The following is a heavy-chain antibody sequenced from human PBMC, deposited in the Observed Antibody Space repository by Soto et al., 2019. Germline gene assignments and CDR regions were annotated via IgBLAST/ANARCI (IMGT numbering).Heavy chain of an antibody. Sequence: SETLSLTCTVSAGSISSYYWSWIRQPPGKGLEWIGYIYYSGSTYYNPSLKSRVTISVDTSKNQFSLKLSSVTAADTAVYYCARGGYYDFWSGYYKDAFDIWGQGTMVTVSS. CDR3: ARGGYYDFWSGYYKDAFDI. J-gene: IGHJ3*02. V-gene: IGHV4-59*08. D-gene: IGHD3-3*01. CDR2: IYYSGST. CDR1: AGSISSYY.